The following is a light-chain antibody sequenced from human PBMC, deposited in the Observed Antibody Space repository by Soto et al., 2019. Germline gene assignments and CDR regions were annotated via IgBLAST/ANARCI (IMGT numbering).Light chain of an antibody. J-gene: IGKJ5*01. CDR2: GAS. V-gene: IGKV3-20*01. CDR1: QRVSTSY. Sequence: EIVLTQSPDTLSLSTGERATLCCRASQRVSTSYLAWYQHKPGQAPRLLISGASRRATGIPDRFSGAGSATDFTLTISRLEPEDFAVYYCQQHGSLPITFGQGTRLDI. CDR3: QQHGSLPIT.